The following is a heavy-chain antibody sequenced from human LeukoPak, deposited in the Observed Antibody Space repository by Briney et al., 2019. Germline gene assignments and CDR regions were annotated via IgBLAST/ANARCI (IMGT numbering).Heavy chain of an antibody. J-gene: IGHJ4*02. Sequence: PGGSLRLPXAASGFTFSSYAMSWVRQAPGKGLEWVSAISGSGSSTYYADSVKGRFTISRDNSKNTLYLQMNSLRAEDTAVYYCAKGVRVTIFGVVKTPFDYWGQGTLVTVSS. CDR1: GFTFSSYA. V-gene: IGHV3-23*01. CDR3: AKGVRVTIFGVVKTPFDY. CDR2: ISGSGSST. D-gene: IGHD3-3*01.